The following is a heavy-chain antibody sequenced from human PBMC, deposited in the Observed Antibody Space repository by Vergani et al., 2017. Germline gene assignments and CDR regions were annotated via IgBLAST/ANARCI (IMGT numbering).Heavy chain of an antibody. CDR1: GGSISSGSYY. V-gene: IGHV4-61*02. Sequence: QVQLQESGPGLVKPSQTLSLTCTVSGGSISSGSYYWSWIRQPAGKGLEWIGRIYTSGSTNYNPSLKSRVTISVDTSKNQFSLKLSSVTAADTAVYYCARSRTGLFDDWGQGTLVTVSS. J-gene: IGHJ4*02. CDR3: ARSRTGLFDD. CDR2: IYTSGST. D-gene: IGHD3-16*01.